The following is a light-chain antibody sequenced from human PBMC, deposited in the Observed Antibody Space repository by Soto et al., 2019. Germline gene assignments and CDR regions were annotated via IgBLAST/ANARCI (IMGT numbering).Light chain of an antibody. J-gene: IGLJ3*02. CDR2: EVS. CDR1: SSDVGGYNY. CDR3: SSYTPSGTPV. V-gene: IGLV2-14*01. Sequence: QSALTQPASVSGSPGQSITISCTGTSSDVGGYNYLSWYQQHPGKAPKVMIYEVSNRPSGVSNRFSGSKSGNTASLTISGLQAEDEADDFCSSYTPSGTPVFGGGTKLTVL.